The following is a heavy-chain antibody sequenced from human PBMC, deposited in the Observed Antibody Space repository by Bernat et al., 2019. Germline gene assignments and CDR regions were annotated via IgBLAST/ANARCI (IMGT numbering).Heavy chain of an antibody. Sequence: EVQLVESGGGLIQPGGSLRLPCAASGFTAGSNYMSWVRQAPGKGLEWVSVIYSGGSTYYADSVKGRFTISRDNSKNTLYLQMNSLGAEDTAVYYCARDFQGYGDYARGYWGQGTLVTVSS. J-gene: IGHJ4*02. D-gene: IGHD4-17*01. CDR1: GFTAGSNY. V-gene: IGHV3-53*01. CDR2: IYSGGST. CDR3: ARDFQGYGDYARGY.